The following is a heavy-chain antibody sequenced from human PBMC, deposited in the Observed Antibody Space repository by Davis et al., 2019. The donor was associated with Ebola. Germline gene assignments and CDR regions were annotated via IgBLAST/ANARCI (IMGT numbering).Heavy chain of an antibody. Sequence: GGSLRLSCKGSGYSFTSYWIGWVRQMPGKGLEWMGIIYPGDSDTRYSPTYQGQVTISADKSISTAYLQWSNLKASDTVLYYCARRGIFSRLVNYGMDVWGQGTTVTVSS. CDR1: GYSFTSYW. CDR3: ARRGIFSRLVNYGMDV. J-gene: IGHJ6*02. CDR2: IYPGDSDT. V-gene: IGHV5-51*01. D-gene: IGHD3-9*01.